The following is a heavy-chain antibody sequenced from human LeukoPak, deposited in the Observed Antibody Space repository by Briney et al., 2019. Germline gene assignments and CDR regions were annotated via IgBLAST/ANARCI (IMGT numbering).Heavy chain of an antibody. CDR3: VRDMVHSGYFEY. CDR2: INPNSGGT. V-gene: IGHV1-2*02. D-gene: IGHD3-10*01. Sequence: GASVKVSCKASGYTFTGYYMHWVRQAPGQGLEWMGWINPNSGGTNYAQKFQGRVSLTRDMSTSTVYMELSSLTSEDTAVYYCVRDMVHSGYFEYWGQGTLVTVSS. CDR1: GYTFTGYY. J-gene: IGHJ1*01.